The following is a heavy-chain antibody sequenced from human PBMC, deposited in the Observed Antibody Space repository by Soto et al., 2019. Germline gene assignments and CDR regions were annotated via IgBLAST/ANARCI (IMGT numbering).Heavy chain of an antibody. CDR3: AKDQGSSWYEIDY. CDR1: GFTFSNYA. D-gene: IGHD6-13*01. V-gene: IGHV3-23*01. CDR2: ISGSGGST. J-gene: IGHJ4*02. Sequence: EVQLLEAGGGLVQPGGSLRLSCAASGFTFSNYALTWVRQAPGKGLEWVSTISGSGGSTYYAVSVKGRFTISRDNSKNTLYLQMNSLRAEDTAVYYCAKDQGSSWYEIDYWGQGTLVTVSS.